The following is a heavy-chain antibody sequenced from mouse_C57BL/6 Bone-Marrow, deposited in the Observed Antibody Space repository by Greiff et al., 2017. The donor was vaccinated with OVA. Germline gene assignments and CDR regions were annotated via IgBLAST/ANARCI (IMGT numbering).Heavy chain of an antibody. J-gene: IGHJ2*01. CDR2: INPNNGGT. D-gene: IGHD2-4*01. CDR3: ARMVYYDYEDY. CDR1: GYTFTDYY. Sequence: EVQLQQSGPELVKPGASVKISCKASGYTFTDYYMNWVKQSHGKSLEWIGDINPNNGGTSYNQKFKGKATLTVDKSSSTAYMELRSLTSEDSAVYYCARMVYYDYEDYWGQGTTLTVSS. V-gene: IGHV1-26*01.